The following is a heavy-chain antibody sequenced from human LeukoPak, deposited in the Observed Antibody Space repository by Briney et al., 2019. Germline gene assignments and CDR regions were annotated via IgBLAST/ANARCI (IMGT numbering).Heavy chain of an antibody. J-gene: IGHJ3*01. CDR1: GGSISNYY. CDR3: ASKRSYYDAFDV. D-gene: IGHD3-10*01. CDR2: IYYSGSN. V-gene: IGHV4-59*01. Sequence: PSETLSLTCTVSGGSISNYYWSWIRQPPGKGLEWIGYIYYSGSNNYNPSLKSRVTISVDTSKNQFSLKLSSVTAADTAVYYCASKRSYYDAFDVWGQGTMVTVSS.